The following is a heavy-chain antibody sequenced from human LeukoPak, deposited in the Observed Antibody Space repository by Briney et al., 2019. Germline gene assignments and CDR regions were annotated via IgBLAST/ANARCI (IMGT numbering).Heavy chain of an antibody. CDR2: IYHSGST. D-gene: IGHD1-26*01. CDR1: GYSISSGYY. CDR3: ARGGDSGPTHYYYYMDV. V-gene: IGHV4-38-2*02. J-gene: IGHJ6*03. Sequence: SETLSLTCTVSGYSISSGYYWGWIRQPPGKGLEWIGSIYHSGSTYYNPSLKSRVTISVDTSKNQFSLKLSSVTAADTAVYYCARGGDSGPTHYYYYMDVWGKGTTVTISS.